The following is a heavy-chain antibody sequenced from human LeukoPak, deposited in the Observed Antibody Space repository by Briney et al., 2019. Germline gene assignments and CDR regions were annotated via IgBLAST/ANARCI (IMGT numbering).Heavy chain of an antibody. J-gene: IGHJ6*03. D-gene: IGHD3-3*01. CDR1: GFTFSSYA. CDR3: AKAYTIFGVAFYYMDV. Sequence: AGGSLRLSCAASGFTFSSYAMSWVRQAPGKGLEWVSAISGSGGSTYYADSVKGWFTISRDNSKNTLYLQMNSLRAEDTAVYYCAKAYTIFGVAFYYMDVWGKGTTVTVSS. V-gene: IGHV3-23*01. CDR2: ISGSGGST.